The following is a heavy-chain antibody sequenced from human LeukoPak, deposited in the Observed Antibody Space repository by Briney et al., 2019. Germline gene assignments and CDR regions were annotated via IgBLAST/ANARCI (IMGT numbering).Heavy chain of an antibody. CDR1: GDSVSNGHYY. D-gene: IGHD6-13*01. CDR2: ISGSGGNT. J-gene: IGHJ4*02. V-gene: IGHV3-23*01. Sequence: ETLSLTCTVSGDSVSNGHYYWSWIRQPPGKGLEWVSAISGSGGNTYYADSVKGRFTISRDNSKNTLYLQMNSLRAEDTAVYYCAKGLYSSTKKFDYWGQGTLVTVSS. CDR3: AKGLYSSTKKFDY.